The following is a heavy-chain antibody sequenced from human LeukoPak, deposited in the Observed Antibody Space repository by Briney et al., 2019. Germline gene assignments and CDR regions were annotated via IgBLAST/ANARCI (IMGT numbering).Heavy chain of an antibody. Sequence: GESLKISCQGSGYSFTSYWIGWVRQMPGKGLEWMGIIYPGDSDTRYSPSFQGQVTISADKSISTAYLQWSSLKASDTAMYYCARSVDCYDFWSGYYLDYWGQGTLVTVSS. J-gene: IGHJ4*02. CDR2: IYPGDSDT. CDR3: ARSVDCYDFWSGYYLDY. V-gene: IGHV5-51*01. CDR1: GYSFTSYW. D-gene: IGHD3-3*01.